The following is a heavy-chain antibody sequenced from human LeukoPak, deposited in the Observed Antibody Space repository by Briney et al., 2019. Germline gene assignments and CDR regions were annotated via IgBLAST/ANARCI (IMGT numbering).Heavy chain of an antibody. CDR2: IIPIFGTA. Sequence: SVKVSCKASGGTFSSYAISWVQQAPGQGLEWMGGIIPIFGTANYAQKFQGRVTITADESTSTAYMELSSLRSEDTAVYYCARDSLFEYSSPFDYWGQGTLVTVSS. J-gene: IGHJ4*02. CDR1: GGTFSSYA. D-gene: IGHD6-6*01. V-gene: IGHV1-69*13. CDR3: ARDSLFEYSSPFDY.